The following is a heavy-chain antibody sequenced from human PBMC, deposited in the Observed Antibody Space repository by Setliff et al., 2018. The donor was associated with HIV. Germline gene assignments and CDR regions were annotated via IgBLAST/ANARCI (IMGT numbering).Heavy chain of an antibody. D-gene: IGHD3-9*01. V-gene: IGHV5-51*01. J-gene: IGHJ6*03. CDR2: IFPRDSET. Sequence: GESLKIFCKDSGYSFPNDWIGWVRQKPGKGLEWVAIIFPRDSETRYSPSFEGQVTISVDRSLNTVYLQWSRLRASDSAIYYCTRHPLRPGIAGYFYFVDVWGTGTTVTVSS. CDR1: GYSFPNDW. CDR3: TRHPLRPGIAGYFYFVDV.